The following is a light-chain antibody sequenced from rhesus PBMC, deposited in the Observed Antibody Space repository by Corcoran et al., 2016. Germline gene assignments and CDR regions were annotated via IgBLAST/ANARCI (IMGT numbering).Light chain of an antibody. V-gene: IGKV1-33*02. J-gene: IGKJ4*01. CDR2: DAS. CDR3: QQHTSYPLT. CDR1: QGISKS. Sequence: DIQMTQSPSSLSASVVDTVTITCQASQGISKSLAWYQQKQGKAPKLLIYDASTLQSGVPLRFSGSGSWTDFTLTIISLLPEEYVTYYKQQHTSYPLTFSEGTKVEIK.